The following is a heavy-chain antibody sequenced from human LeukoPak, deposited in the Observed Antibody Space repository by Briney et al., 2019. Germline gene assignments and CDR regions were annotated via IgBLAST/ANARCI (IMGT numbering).Heavy chain of an antibody. V-gene: IGHV4-34*01. CDR1: GGSFSGYY. Sequence: SETLSLTCAVYGGSFSGYYWSWIRQPPGKGLEWIGEINHSGSTNYNPSLKSRVTISVDTSKNQFSLKLSSATAADTAVYYCARGKPEFDYWGQGTLVTVSS. CDR3: ARGKPEFDY. CDR2: INHSGST. J-gene: IGHJ4*02. D-gene: IGHD1-14*01.